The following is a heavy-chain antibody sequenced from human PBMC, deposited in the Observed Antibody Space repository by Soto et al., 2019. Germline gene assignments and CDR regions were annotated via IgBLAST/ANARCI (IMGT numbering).Heavy chain of an antibody. CDR1: GFPFSSYS. D-gene: IGHD2-21*02. Sequence: PGGSLRLSCAASGFPFSSYSMTWVRQAPGKGLDWVSTISAGGRFIYYKDSVKGRFTISRDDPKSTLYLQINSLTAEDTAVYYCAKYCGGDCSRRHPASWGQGALVTVSS. CDR2: ISAGGRFI. J-gene: IGHJ5*02. V-gene: IGHV3-23*01. CDR3: AKYCGGDCSRRHPAS.